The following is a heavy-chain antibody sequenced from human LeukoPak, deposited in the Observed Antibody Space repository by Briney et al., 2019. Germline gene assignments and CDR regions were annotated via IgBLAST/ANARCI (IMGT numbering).Heavy chain of an antibody. D-gene: IGHD3-3*01. CDR3: AKLGSNVLRFLDDGDAFDI. J-gene: IGHJ3*02. CDR2: ISWNSGSI. CDR1: GFTFDDYA. V-gene: IGHV3-9*03. Sequence: GGSLRLSCAASGFTFDDYAMHWVRQAPGKGLEWVSGISWNSGSIGYADSVKGRFTISRDNAKNSLYLQMNSLRAEDMALYYCAKLGSNVLRFLDDGDAFDIWGQGTMVTVSS.